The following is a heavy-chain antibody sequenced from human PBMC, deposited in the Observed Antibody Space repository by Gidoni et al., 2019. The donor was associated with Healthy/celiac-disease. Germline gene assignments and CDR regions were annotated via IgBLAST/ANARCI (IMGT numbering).Heavy chain of an antibody. CDR3: ARSPLGFTMVRGAFDY. V-gene: IGHV4-39*01. CDR1: GGSISSSSYY. Sequence: QLQLQESGPGLVKPSETLSPTCTVSGGSISSSSYYWGWIRQPPGKGLEWIGSIYDSGSTYYNPYLKSRVTISVDTSKNQFSLKLSSVTAADTAVYYCARSPLGFTMVRGAFDYWGQGTLVTVSS. CDR2: IYDSGST. D-gene: IGHD3-10*01. J-gene: IGHJ4*02.